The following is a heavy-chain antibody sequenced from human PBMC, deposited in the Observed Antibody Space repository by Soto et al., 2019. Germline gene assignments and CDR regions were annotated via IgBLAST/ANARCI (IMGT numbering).Heavy chain of an antibody. CDR1: GGTFSSYA. J-gene: IGHJ4*02. Sequence: SVKVSCKASGGTFSSYAISWVRQAPGQGLEWMGGIIPIFGTANYAQKFQVRVTITADESTSTAYMELSSLRSEDTAVYYCARELAVGGGVYFDYWGQGTLVTVSS. CDR2: IIPIFGTA. D-gene: IGHD6-19*01. V-gene: IGHV1-69*13. CDR3: ARELAVGGGVYFDY.